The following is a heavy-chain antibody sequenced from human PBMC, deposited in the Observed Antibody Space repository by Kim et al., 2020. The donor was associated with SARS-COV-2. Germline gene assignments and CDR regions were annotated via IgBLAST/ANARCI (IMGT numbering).Heavy chain of an antibody. CDR3: ARGGQGGIGV. V-gene: IGHV3-74*01. CDR1: GFIISRDW. CDR2: INSDGRDT. D-gene: IGHD3-10*01. J-gene: IGHJ6*02. Sequence: GGSLRLSCAASGFIISRDWMHWVRQAPGKGLVWVSHINSDGRDTNYADSVKGRFTISRDDAKNTLYLQMNSLRADDTAVYYCARGGQGGIGVWGQGTTVTVSS.